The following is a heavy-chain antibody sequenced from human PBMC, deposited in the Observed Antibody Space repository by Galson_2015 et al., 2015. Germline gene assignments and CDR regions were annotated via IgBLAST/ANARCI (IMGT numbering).Heavy chain of an antibody. Sequence: SLRLSCEASGFTFSSYSMNWVRQAQGKGLQWVSSIRSSSSYIYYAYSVKGRFTISRDNAKNSLYLQMNSRRAEDTAVYYCARDFPCGDYVGFDYWGQGTLVTVSS. D-gene: IGHD4-17*01. V-gene: IGHV3-21*01. CDR2: IRSSSSYI. CDR1: GFTFSSYS. J-gene: IGHJ4*02. CDR3: ARDFPCGDYVGFDY.